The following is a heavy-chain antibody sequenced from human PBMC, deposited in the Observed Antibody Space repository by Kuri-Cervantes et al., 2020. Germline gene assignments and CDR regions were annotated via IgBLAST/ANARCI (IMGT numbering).Heavy chain of an antibody. Sequence: ETLSLTCAASGFTFSSYAMSWVRQAPGKGLEWVSAISGSGGSTYYADSVKGRFTISRDNSKNTLYLQMNSLRAEDTAVYYCAKDRSVILDAFDIWGQGTMVTVSS. D-gene: IGHD3-10*01. V-gene: IGHV3-23*01. CDR1: GFTFSSYA. CDR2: ISGSGGST. CDR3: AKDRSVILDAFDI. J-gene: IGHJ3*02.